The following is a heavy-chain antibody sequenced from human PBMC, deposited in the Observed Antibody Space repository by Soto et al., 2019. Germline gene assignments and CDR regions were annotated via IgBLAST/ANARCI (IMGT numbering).Heavy chain of an antibody. V-gene: IGHV2-5*02. CDR2: IYWDGDK. J-gene: IGHJ5*02. D-gene: IGHD3-3*01. CDR1: GFSLSTSGAA. CDR3: AHLATMTIFGLIIDSGIWFDP. Sequence: QINLIESGPTLVKPTQTLTLNCTFSGFSLSTSGAAVGWVRQPPGRALEWLALIYWDGDKRYNAYLGIRLTITKDTSMNQVVLTLTNVDPADTATYYCAHLATMTIFGLIIDSGIWFDPWGQGTRVIVSS.